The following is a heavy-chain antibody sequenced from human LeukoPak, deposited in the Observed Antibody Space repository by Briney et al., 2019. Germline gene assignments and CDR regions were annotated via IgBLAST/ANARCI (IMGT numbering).Heavy chain of an antibody. J-gene: IGHJ4*02. CDR1: GFTFSSYV. CDR2: ISYDGSNK. CDR3: AKRAGAGPSVDY. D-gene: IGHD6-13*01. Sequence: PGRSLRLSCAASGFTFSSYVMHWVRQAPGKGLEWVAVISYDGSNKYYADSVKGRFTISRDNSKNTLYLEMNSLRAEDTAVYYCAKRAGAGPSVDYWGQGTLVTVSS. V-gene: IGHV3-30*18.